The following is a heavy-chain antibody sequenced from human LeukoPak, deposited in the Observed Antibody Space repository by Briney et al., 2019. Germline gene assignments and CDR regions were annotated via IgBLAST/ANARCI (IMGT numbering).Heavy chain of an antibody. CDR3: ARGYSSSYRIDY. J-gene: IGHJ4*02. CDR1: GFTFSNYL. D-gene: IGHD6-6*01. CDR2: INTDGSST. Sequence: PGGALRLSCAASGFTFSNYLMHWVRQAPGKGLVWVSRINTDGSSTTYAHSVKGRFTISRDNANNTLYLQMNSLSAEDTAVYYCARGYSSSYRIDYWGQGTLVTVSS. V-gene: IGHV3-74*01.